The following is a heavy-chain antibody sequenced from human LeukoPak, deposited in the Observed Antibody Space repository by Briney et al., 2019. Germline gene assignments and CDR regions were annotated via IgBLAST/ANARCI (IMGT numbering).Heavy chain of an antibody. CDR3: ARDREYYYGSGSPHYYYYGMDV. J-gene: IGHJ6*04. CDR2: IYYSGST. D-gene: IGHD3-10*01. Sequence: SETLSLTCTVSGGSISSGGYYWSWIRQHPGKGLEWIGYIYYSGSTYYNPSLKGRVTISVDTSKNQFSLKLSSVTAADTAVYYCARDREYYYGSGSPHYYYYGMDVWGKGTMVTVSS. V-gene: IGHV4-31*03. CDR1: GGSISSGGYY.